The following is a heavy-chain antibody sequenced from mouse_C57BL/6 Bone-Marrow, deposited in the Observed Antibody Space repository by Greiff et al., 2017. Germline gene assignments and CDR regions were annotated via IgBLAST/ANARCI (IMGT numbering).Heavy chain of an antibody. Sequence: VKLMESGPGLVQPSQSLSITCTVSGFSLTSYGVHWVRQSPGKGLEWLGVIWSGGSTDYNAAFISRLSISKDNSKSQVFFKMNSLQAVDTAIYYCARNQGNNWAWFAYWGQGTLVTVSA. J-gene: IGHJ3*01. CDR3: ARNQGNNWAWFAY. V-gene: IGHV2-2*01. CDR2: IWSGGST. D-gene: IGHD4-1*01. CDR1: GFSLTSYG.